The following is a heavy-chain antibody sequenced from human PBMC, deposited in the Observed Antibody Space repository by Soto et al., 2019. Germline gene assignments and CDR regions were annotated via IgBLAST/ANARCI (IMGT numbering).Heavy chain of an antibody. J-gene: IGHJ4*02. D-gene: IGHD6-6*01. CDR1: GFTVGSNY. CDR3: ALGSSSSFYSLNY. Sequence: PGGSLRLSCAASGFTVGSNYMSWVRQAPGKGLEWVSVIYSEGTPYYADSVKGRFTISRENSNNTLYLHMNNLRAEDTAVYYCALGSSSSFYSLNYWGQGTLVTV. CDR2: IYSEGTP. V-gene: IGHV3-53*01.